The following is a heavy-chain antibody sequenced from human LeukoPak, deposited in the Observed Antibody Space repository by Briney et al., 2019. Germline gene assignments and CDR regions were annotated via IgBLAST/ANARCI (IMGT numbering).Heavy chain of an antibody. J-gene: IGHJ4*02. D-gene: IGHD6-25*01. CDR3: TRDRLRAADD. Sequence: PGRTLRLSSAASGFTFSGHWMSWVRQAPGKGLEWVANINQGGSDKYYVDSVKGRFTISRDNANNLLYLQMNSLRGEDTAVYYCTRDRLRAADDWGQGTLVTVSS. CDR1: GFTFSGHW. V-gene: IGHV3-7*01. CDR2: INQGGSDK.